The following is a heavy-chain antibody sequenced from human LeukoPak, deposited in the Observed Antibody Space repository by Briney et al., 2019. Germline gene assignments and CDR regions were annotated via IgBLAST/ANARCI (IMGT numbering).Heavy chain of an antibody. Sequence: PSETLSLTCTVSGDSISSYYWNWIRQPPGKGLEWIGYIFYSVNTNYNPSLKSRATISVDTSKNQFSLKLTSVTAADTAVYYCARRRRIVGATPGAFDIWGQGTMVTVSS. D-gene: IGHD1-26*01. CDR2: IFYSVNT. V-gene: IGHV4-59*01. CDR1: GDSISSYY. CDR3: ARRRRIVGATPGAFDI. J-gene: IGHJ3*02.